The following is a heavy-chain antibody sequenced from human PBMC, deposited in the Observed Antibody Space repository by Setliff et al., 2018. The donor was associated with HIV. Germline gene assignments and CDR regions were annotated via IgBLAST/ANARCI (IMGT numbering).Heavy chain of an antibody. CDR3: TKGPGKGSFMDH. V-gene: IGHV3-15*01. CDR1: GFNFNNAW. Sequence: GGSLRLSCAASGFNFNNAWMSWVRQAPGKGLEWVGLIKSKTDGGTTDYAAPVKDRFTISRDDSKNTLYLQMNSLKSEDTAVYYCTKGPGKGSFMDHWGQGTLVTVSS. CDR2: IKSKTDGGTT. J-gene: IGHJ4*02. D-gene: IGHD6-13*01.